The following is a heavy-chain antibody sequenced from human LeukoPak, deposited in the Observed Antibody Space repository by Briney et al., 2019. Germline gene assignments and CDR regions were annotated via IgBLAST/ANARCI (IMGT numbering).Heavy chain of an antibody. Sequence: SGGSLRPSCAASGFTFNSYWTSWVSQPPGKVLEWVANIKQDGSVKCDVDSVKGRFTISRDNAKNSLYLQMNSLRAEDTAVYYCARAIGAAAAYWGQGTLVTVAS. D-gene: IGHD6-13*01. V-gene: IGHV3-7*01. CDR1: GFTFNSYW. CDR2: IKQDGSVK. CDR3: ARAIGAAAAY. J-gene: IGHJ4*02.